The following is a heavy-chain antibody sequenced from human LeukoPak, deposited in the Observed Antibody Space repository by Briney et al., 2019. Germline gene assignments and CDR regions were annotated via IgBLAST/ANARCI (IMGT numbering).Heavy chain of an antibody. Sequence: SETLSLTCTVSGGSISSYYWSWIRQPAGKGLEWIGRIYTSGSTNYNPSLKSRVTMSVDTSKNQFSLKLSSVTAADTAVYYCARGTYYYGSGSYRGWFDPWGQGTLVTVSS. V-gene: IGHV4-4*07. D-gene: IGHD3-10*01. J-gene: IGHJ5*02. CDR3: ARGTYYYGSGSYRGWFDP. CDR2: IYTSGST. CDR1: GGSISSYY.